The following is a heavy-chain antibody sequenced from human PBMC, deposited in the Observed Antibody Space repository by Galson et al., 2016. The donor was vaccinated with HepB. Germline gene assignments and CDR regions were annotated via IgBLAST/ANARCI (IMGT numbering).Heavy chain of an antibody. Sequence: SLRLSCAASGFSFSSHSMNWVRQGPGKALEWISYISSGGHTMYYADSAKGRFTISRDDAVNSLYLQMNSPRAEDTAVYFCARVPISGHNSFDYWGQGTPVTVS. D-gene: IGHD3-3*02. CDR3: ARVPISGHNSFDY. CDR1: GFSFSSHS. J-gene: IGHJ4*02. CDR2: ISSGGHTM. V-gene: IGHV3-48*04.